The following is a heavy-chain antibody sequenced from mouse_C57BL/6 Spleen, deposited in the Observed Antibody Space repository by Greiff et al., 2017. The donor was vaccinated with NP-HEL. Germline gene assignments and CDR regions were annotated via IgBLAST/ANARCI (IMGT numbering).Heavy chain of an antibody. J-gene: IGHJ2*01. CDR1: GYTFTSYW. V-gene: IGHV1-5*01. CDR3: TREVTTVVSHFDY. D-gene: IGHD1-1*01. Sequence: VQLKQSGTVLARPGASVKMSCKTSGYTFTSYWMHWVKQRPGQGLEWIGAIYPGNSDTSYNQKFKGKAKLTAVTSASTAYMELSSLTNEDSAVDYCTREVTTVVSHFDYWGQGTTLTVSS. CDR2: IYPGNSDT.